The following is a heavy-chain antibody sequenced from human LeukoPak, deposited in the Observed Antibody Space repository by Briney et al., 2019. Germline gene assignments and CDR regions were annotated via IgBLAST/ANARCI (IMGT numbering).Heavy chain of an antibody. Sequence: GESLKISCQGSGYSFTSYWIGWVRQMPGKGLEWMGIIYPGDSDTRYSPSFQGQVTISADKSISTAYLQWSSLKASDTAMYYCARGYCSSTSCYPTGIFDYWGQGTLVTVSS. J-gene: IGHJ4*02. CDR1: GYSFTSYW. V-gene: IGHV5-51*01. CDR2: IYPGDSDT. D-gene: IGHD2-2*01. CDR3: ARGYCSSTSCYPTGIFDY.